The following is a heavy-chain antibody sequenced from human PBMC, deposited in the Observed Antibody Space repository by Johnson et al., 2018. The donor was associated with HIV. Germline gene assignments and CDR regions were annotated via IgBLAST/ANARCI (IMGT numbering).Heavy chain of an antibody. D-gene: IGHD2-15*01. Sequence: QVQLVESGGGVVQPGRSLRLSCAASGFTFSSYGMHWVRQAPGKGLEWVADISYDGSNKYYADSVKGRFTISRDNSKNRLYLQMNSLRAEDTAVYYCARVAQGVVVDAFDIWGQGTMVTVSS. CDR3: ARVAQGVVVDAFDI. J-gene: IGHJ3*02. CDR1: GFTFSSYG. V-gene: IGHV3-30*03. CDR2: ISYDGSNK.